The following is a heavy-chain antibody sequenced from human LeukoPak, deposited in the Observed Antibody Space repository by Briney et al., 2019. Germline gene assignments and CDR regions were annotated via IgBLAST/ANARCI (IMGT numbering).Heavy chain of an antibody. V-gene: IGHV3-43D*03. D-gene: IGHD1-26*01. Sequence: PRGSLRLSCAASGFTFDDYAMHWVRQPPGKGLEWVSVISWDGGVSYYADSVKGRFTISRDNSKNSLYLQMNSLRAEDTALYYCAKDSPSGSYSLENWGQGTLVTVSS. CDR3: AKDSPSGSYSLEN. J-gene: IGHJ4*02. CDR2: ISWDGGVS. CDR1: GFTFDDYA.